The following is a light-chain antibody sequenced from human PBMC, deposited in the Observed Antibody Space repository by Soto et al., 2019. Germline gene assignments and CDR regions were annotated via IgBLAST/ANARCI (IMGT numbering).Light chain of an antibody. CDR1: GSNVGSNY. CDR2: GNS. V-gene: IGLV1-40*01. Sequence: QSVLTQPPSMSAAPGQKVTITCFGSGSNVGSNYVSWFRQLPGTAPKLLIYGNSNRPSGVPDRFSGSKSGTSASLAITGLQAEDEADYYCQSYDNSLSVYVFGTGTKLTVL. CDR3: QSYDNSLSVYV. J-gene: IGLJ1*01.